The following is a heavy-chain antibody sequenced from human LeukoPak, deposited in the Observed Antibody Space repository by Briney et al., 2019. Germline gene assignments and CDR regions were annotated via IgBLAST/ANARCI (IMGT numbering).Heavy chain of an antibody. V-gene: IGHV3-48*02. CDR2: IRSSSGTI. Sequence: GGSLRLSCAASGFTFSSYSMNWVRQAPGKGLEWVAYIRSSSGTIYYADSVKGRFTISRDNAKNSLYLQMNSLRDEDTAVYYCARGDDFDGYGNWFDPWGQGTLVTVSS. CDR1: GFTFSSYS. J-gene: IGHJ5*02. CDR3: ARGDDFDGYGNWFDP. D-gene: IGHD5-24*01.